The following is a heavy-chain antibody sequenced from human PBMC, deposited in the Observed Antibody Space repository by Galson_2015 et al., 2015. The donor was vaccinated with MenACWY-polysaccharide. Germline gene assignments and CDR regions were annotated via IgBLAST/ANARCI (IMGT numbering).Heavy chain of an antibody. CDR1: GFTFDDYA. D-gene: IGHD3-10*01. J-gene: IGHJ4*02. V-gene: IGHV3-9*01. Sequence: SLRLSCAASGFTFDDYAMHWVRHAPGKGLEWVSGISWNSGSIGYADSVKGRFTIPRDNAKNSLYLQMNSLRAEDTALYYCAKDGEAMVRGALDYGGQGTLVTVSS. CDR2: ISWNSGSI. CDR3: AKDGEAMVRGALDY.